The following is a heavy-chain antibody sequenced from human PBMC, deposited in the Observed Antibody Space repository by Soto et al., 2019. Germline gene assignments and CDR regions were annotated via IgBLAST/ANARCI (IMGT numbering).Heavy chain of an antibody. Sequence: LRLSCAASGFTFSSYAMSWVRQAPGKGLEWVSAISGSGGSTYYADSVKGRFTISRDNSKNTLYLQMNSLRAEDTAVYYCANLGNIVGANTVYYYDGMHVARQGTHVTVSS. CDR3: ANLGNIVGANTVYYYDGMHV. CDR2: ISGSGGST. J-gene: IGHJ6*02. V-gene: IGHV3-23*01. CDR1: GFTFSSYA. D-gene: IGHD1-26*01.